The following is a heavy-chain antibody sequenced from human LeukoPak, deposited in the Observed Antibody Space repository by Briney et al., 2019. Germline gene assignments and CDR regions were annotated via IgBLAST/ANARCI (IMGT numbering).Heavy chain of an antibody. D-gene: IGHD3-9*01. CDR2: IYYSGST. CDR3: ARHDANYDILTGYYSTNWFDP. V-gene: IGHV4-59*08. J-gene: IGHJ5*02. CDR1: GGSISSHY. Sequence: PSETLSLTCTVSGGSISSHYWSWIRQPPGKGLEWIGYIYYSGSTNYNPSLKSRVTISVDTSKNQFSLKLSSVTAADTAVYYCARHDANYDILTGYYSTNWFDPWGQGTLVTVSS.